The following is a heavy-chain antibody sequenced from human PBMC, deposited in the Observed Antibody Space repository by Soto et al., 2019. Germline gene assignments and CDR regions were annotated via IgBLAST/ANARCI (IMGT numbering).Heavy chain of an antibody. D-gene: IGHD4-17*01. CDR3: ARSMTTVVTLDY. CDR2: IYYSGST. Sequence: QLQLQESGPGLVKPSETLSLTCTVSGGSISSSSYYWGWIRQPPGKGLEWIGSIYYSGSTYYNPSLKSQVTLSVDPSKNHFSLQLSSVTAADTAVYYCARSMTTVVTLDYWGQGTLVTVSS. V-gene: IGHV4-39*02. J-gene: IGHJ4*02. CDR1: GGSISSSSYY.